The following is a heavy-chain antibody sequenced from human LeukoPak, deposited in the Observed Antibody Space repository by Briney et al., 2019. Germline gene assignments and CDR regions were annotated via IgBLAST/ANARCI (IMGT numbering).Heavy chain of an antibody. V-gene: IGHV1-2*02. CDR1: GYTFTGYY. Sequence: ASVKVSCKASGYTFTGYYLHWVRQAPGQGLEWMGWINPNSGGTNYAQKFQGRVTMTRDTSISTAYMELSRLRSDDTAVYYCARGRVVNYYCYYMDVWGKGTTVTVSS. D-gene: IGHD3-3*01. CDR2: INPNSGGT. J-gene: IGHJ6*03. CDR3: ARGRVVNYYCYYMDV.